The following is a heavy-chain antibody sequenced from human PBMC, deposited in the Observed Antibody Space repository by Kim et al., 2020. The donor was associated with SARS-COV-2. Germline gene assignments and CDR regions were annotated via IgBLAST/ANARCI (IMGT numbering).Heavy chain of an antibody. V-gene: IGHV3-23*01. D-gene: IGHD2-15*01. J-gene: IGHJ4*02. CDR1: GFTFSSYA. CDR3: AKGGICSGGSCYFDY. Sequence: GGSLRLSCAASGFTFSSYAMSWVRQAPGKGLEWVSAISGSGGSTYYADSVKGRFTISRDNSKNTLYLQMNSLRAEDTAVYYCAKGGICSGGSCYFDYWGQGTLVTVSS. CDR2: ISGSGGST.